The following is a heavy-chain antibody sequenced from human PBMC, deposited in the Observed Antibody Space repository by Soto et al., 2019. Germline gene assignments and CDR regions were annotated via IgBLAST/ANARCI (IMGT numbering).Heavy chain of an antibody. J-gene: IGHJ4*02. CDR2: IIPIFGTA. CDR1: GGTFSSYA. D-gene: IGHD7-27*01. V-gene: IGHV1-69*01. CDR3: ARASARPLGLEYYFDH. Sequence: QVQLVQSGAEVKKPGSSMKVSCKASGGTFSSYAISWVRQAPGQVLEWMGGIIPIFGTANYAQRYLGRVTITADESTSKAYMELESLRAEDTAMYYCARASARPLGLEYYFDHWGQGTLITVSS.